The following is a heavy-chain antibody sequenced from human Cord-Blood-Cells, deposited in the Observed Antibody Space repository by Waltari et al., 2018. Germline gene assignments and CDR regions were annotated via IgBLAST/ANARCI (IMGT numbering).Heavy chain of an antibody. V-gene: IGHV4-34*01. CDR1: GGSFSGSY. Sequence: QVQLQQWGAGLLKPSETLPLTCAVYGGSFSGSYWSWIRQPPGKGLEWIGEINHRGSTNYNPSIKSRVTISVDTSKNQFSLKLRSVTAADTAVYYCARGLAAAATRGTPFDSWGQGTLVTVSS. D-gene: IGHD6-13*01. CDR2: INHRGST. J-gene: IGHJ4*02. CDR3: ARGLAAAATRGTPFDS.